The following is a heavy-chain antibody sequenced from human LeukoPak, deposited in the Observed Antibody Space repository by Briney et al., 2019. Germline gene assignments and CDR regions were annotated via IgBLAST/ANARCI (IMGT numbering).Heavy chain of an antibody. CDR3: ARDLGTRKSIAFAD. CDR1: GFSFSSYR. Sequence: GGSLRLSCAASGFSFSSYRMNWVRQAPGKGLEWVASISSNNGYIYYADSVRGRFTISRDNGENSLHLQMNSLRAEDAAVYYCARDLGTRKSIAFADWGQGTLVTVSS. V-gene: IGHV3-21*01. CDR2: ISSNNGYI. J-gene: IGHJ4*02. D-gene: IGHD6-6*01.